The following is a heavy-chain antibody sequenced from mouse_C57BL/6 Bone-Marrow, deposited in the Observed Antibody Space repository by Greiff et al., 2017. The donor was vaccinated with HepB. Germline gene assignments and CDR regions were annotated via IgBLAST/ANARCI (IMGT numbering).Heavy chain of an antibody. CDR3: ARRYYGSGY. CDR1: GYTFTDYY. V-gene: IGHV1-19*01. D-gene: IGHD1-1*01. J-gene: IGHJ2*01. CDR2: INPYNGGT. Sequence: EVQLQQSGPVLVKPGASVKMSCKASGYTFTDYYMNWVKQSHGKSLEWIGVINPYNGGTSYNQKFKGKATLTVDKSSSTAYMELNSLTSEDSAVYYCARRYYGSGYWGQGTTLTVSS.